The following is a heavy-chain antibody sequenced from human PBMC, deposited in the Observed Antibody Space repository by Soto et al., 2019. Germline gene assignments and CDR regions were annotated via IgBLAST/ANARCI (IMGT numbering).Heavy chain of an antibody. Sequence: PGGSLRLSCAASGFTFSSYWMSWVRQAPGKGLEWVANIKQDGSEKYHVDSVKGRFTISRDNAKNSLYLQMNSLRAEDTAVYYCARDWAVAGDYFDYWGQGTLVTVSS. CDR2: IKQDGSEK. CDR3: ARDWAVAGDYFDY. CDR1: GFTFSSYW. J-gene: IGHJ4*02. D-gene: IGHD6-19*01. V-gene: IGHV3-7*03.